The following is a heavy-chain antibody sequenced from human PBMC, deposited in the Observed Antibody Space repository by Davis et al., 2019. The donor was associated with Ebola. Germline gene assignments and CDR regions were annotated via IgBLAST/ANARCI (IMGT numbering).Heavy chain of an antibody. CDR1: GYSFSSYY. D-gene: IGHD6-13*01. CDR3: AKLSCSTWFHGMDV. Sequence: GESLKISCKASGYSFSSYYIGRVRQMPGKGLEWMGVIYPGDSDTRYSPSFQGQVTISVDRSITTAYLQWNSLKASDSAMYYCAKLSCSTWFHGMDVWGQGTTVTVSS. J-gene: IGHJ6*02. V-gene: IGHV5-51*01. CDR2: IYPGDSDT.